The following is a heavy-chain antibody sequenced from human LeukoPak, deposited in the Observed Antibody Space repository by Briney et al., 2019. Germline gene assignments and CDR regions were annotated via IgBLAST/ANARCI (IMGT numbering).Heavy chain of an antibody. CDR3: ARANYDFWSGSPTYYYYCYMDV. CDR1: GFTFSTYW. CDR2: IKQHGSEK. Sequence: GGSLRLSCAASGFTFSTYWMSWVRQAPGKGLEWVANIKQHGSEKYYVDSVKGRFTISRDNAKNSLYLQMNSLRAEDTAVYYCARANYDFWSGSPTYYYYCYMDVWGKGTTVTVSS. V-gene: IGHV3-7*01. J-gene: IGHJ6*03. D-gene: IGHD3-3*01.